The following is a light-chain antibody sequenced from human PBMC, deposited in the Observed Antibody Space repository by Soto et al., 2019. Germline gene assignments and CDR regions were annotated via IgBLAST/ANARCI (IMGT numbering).Light chain of an antibody. CDR1: QSVSRS. CDR3: QHRVNWPLI. Sequence: EIVLTQSPVTLSLSPGERATLSCRASQSVSRSLAWYQQKPGQAPRLLGFDASNRAPRIPARFSGSGSGKDLTLSISSLEPEDFAVYFCQHRVNWPLIFGGGPKLEIK. CDR2: DAS. J-gene: IGKJ4*01. V-gene: IGKV3-11*01.